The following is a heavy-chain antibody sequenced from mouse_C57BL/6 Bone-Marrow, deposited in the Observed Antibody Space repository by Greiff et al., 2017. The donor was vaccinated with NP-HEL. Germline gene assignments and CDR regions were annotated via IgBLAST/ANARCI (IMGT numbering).Heavy chain of an antibody. J-gene: IGHJ4*01. CDR1: GYTFTSYG. V-gene: IGHV1-81*01. CDR2: IYPRSGNT. D-gene: IGHD1-1*02. CDR3: ARSPLWAMDY. Sequence: VQLQESGAELARPGASVKLSCKASGYTFTSYGISWVKQRTGQGLEWIGEIYPRSGNTYYNEKFKGKATLTADKSSSTAYMELRSLTSEDSAVYFCARSPLWAMDYWGQGTSVTVSS.